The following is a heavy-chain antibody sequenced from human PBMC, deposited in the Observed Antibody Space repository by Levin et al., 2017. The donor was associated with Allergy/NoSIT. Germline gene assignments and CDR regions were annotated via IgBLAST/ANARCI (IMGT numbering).Heavy chain of an antibody. CDR1: GFILSRYN. Sequence: GGSLRLSCDVSGFILSRYNINWVRQTPGKGLEWVSSISTTSAYIYYGDSVKGRFTISRDNAKNSVYLQMNSLRVEDTAVYYCARAAPITAVANNGVSATDVWGQGTTVTVSS. J-gene: IGHJ6*02. CDR2: ISTTSAYI. D-gene: IGHD6-19*01. CDR3: ARAAPITAVANNGVSATDV. V-gene: IGHV3-21*01.